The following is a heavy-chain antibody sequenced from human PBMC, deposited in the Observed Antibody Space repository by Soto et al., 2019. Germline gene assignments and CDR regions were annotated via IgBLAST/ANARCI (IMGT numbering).Heavy chain of an antibody. CDR1: GFSLSSSGVG. D-gene: IGHD2-21*01. CDR2: IYWDNYK. V-gene: IGHV2-5*02. J-gene: IGHJ4*02. CDR3: ARVMGSGTVVVFDY. Sequence: QITLKESGPTLVKPTQTLTLTCTFSGFSLSSSGVGVGWIRQPPGKALEWLALIYWDNYKQYSPSLKNRFTITKDTSKNQVVLTMTKMEPVDTGTYYCARVMGSGTVVVFDYWGQGTLVTVSS.